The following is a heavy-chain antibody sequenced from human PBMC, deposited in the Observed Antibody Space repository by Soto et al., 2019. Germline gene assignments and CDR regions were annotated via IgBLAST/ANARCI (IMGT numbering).Heavy chain of an antibody. D-gene: IGHD5-18*01. CDR1: GFTFSSYA. Sequence: GGSLRLSCAASGFTFSSYAMSWVRQAPGKGLEWVSAISGSGGSTYYADSVKGRFTISRDNSKNTLYLQMNSLRAEDTAVHYCAKILYSYGLDHPLVETFYYYYYGMDVWGQGTTVTVSS. CDR2: ISGSGGST. J-gene: IGHJ6*02. CDR3: AKILYSYGLDHPLVETFYYYYYGMDV. V-gene: IGHV3-23*01.